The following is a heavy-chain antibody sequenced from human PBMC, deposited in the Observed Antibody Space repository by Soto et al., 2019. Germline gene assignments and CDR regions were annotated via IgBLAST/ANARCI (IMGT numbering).Heavy chain of an antibody. V-gene: IGHV3-15*07. CDR3: VTDNLYRWVGSPRFDY. CDR1: GFTFSYAW. CDR2: IKSEATGGTT. Sequence: EVQLVESGGGLVKPGGSLRLSCAASGFTFSYAWMNWVRQAPGKGLEWVGRIKSEATGGTTDHTAPVRGRFTVSRDDSKSMLYLQMASLKTEDTGRYYCVTDNLYRWVGSPRFDYWGQGTLVTGSS. D-gene: IGHD3-10*01. J-gene: IGHJ4*02.